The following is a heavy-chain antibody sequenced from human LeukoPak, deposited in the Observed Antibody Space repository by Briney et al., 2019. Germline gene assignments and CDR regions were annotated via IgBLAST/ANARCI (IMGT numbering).Heavy chain of an antibody. CDR3: ARHAYSSSSARYYGMDV. Sequence: ASETLSLTCTVSGGSISSSSYYWGWIRQPPGKGLEWIGSIYYSGSTYYNPSLKSRVTISVDTSKTQFSLKLSSVTAADTAVYYCARHAYSSSSARYYGMDVWGQGTTVTVSS. V-gene: IGHV4-39*01. CDR2: IYYSGST. D-gene: IGHD6-6*01. J-gene: IGHJ6*02. CDR1: GGSISSSSYY.